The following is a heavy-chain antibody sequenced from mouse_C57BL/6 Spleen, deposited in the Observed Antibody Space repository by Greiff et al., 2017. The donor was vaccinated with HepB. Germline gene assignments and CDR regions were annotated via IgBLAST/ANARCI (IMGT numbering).Heavy chain of an antibody. CDR1: GYTFTDYN. J-gene: IGHJ4*01. V-gene: IGHV1-22*01. CDR3: ARGGEAYYYAMDY. CDR2: INPNNGGT. Sequence: VQLQQSGPELVKPGASVKMSCKASGYTFTDYNMHWVKQSHGKSLEWIGYINPNNGGTSYNQKFKGKATLTVNKSSSTAYMELRSLTSEDSAVYYCARGGEAYYYAMDYWGQGTSVTVSS.